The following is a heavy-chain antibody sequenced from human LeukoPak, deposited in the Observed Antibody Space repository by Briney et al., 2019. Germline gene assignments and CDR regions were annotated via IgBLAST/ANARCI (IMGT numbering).Heavy chain of an antibody. CDR2: IYYSGST. CDR1: GGSISSYY. J-gene: IGHJ4*02. V-gene: IGHV4-59*01. CDR3: ARANRYDLHFDY. Sequence: SETLSLTCTVSGGSISSYYWSWIRQPPGKGLEWIGYIYYSGSTNYSPSLKSRVTISVDTSKNQFSLKLSSVTAADTAVYYCARANRYDLHFDYWGQGTLVTVSS. D-gene: IGHD5-12*01.